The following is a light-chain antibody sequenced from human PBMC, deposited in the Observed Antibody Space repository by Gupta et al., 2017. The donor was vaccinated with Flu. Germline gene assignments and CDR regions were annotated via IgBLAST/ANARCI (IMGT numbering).Light chain of an antibody. CDR1: SSDVGSYNL. CDR2: EGS. CDR3: CSYAGRV. V-gene: IGLV2-23*01. Sequence: QSALPQPASVSGSPGQSITISCTGTSSDVGSYNLVSWYQQHPGKAPKLMIYEGSKRPSGVSTRFSGSKSGNTASLTISGLQAEDEADYYCCSYAGRVFGGGTKLTVL. J-gene: IGLJ3*02.